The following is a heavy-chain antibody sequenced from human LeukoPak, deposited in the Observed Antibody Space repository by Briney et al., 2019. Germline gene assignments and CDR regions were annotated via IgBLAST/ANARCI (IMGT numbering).Heavy chain of an antibody. CDR2: ITPIFGTA. CDR3: ARGHTAVTRHFDF. Sequence: SVKVSCKASVGTFSSYAISWERQAPGQGLEWMGGITPIFGTANYAQKFQGRVTITADESTSTAYMELSSLRAEDTAVYYCARGHTAVTRHFDFWGQGTLVTVSS. J-gene: IGHJ4*02. D-gene: IGHD4-17*01. CDR1: VGTFSSYA. V-gene: IGHV1-69*13.